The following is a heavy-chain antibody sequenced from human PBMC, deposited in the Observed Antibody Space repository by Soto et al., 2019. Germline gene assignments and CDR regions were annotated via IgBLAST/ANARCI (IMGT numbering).Heavy chain of an antibody. CDR2: ILNDASGH. D-gene: IGHD2-2*01. V-gene: IGHV3-33*01. Sequence: QVQLVESGGGVVQPGTSLRLSCAASGFTFSRHGMHWVRQTPGKGLEWLAVILNDASGHWYADSVKGRFTISRDNFENTLYLQLNGLRLEVTAMYYCARDDAYPDTGFDYWGQGTLVTVSS. CDR3: ARDDAYPDTGFDY. J-gene: IGHJ4*02. CDR1: GFTFSRHG.